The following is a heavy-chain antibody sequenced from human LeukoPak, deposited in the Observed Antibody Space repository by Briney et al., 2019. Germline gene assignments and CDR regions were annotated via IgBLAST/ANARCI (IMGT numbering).Heavy chain of an antibody. D-gene: IGHD3-10*01. J-gene: IGHJ5*02. CDR1: GYSFSTYW. Sequence: GESLKISCQGSGYSFSTYWIGWVRQLPGEGLEWVGVIYPDDSDTRYSPSFQGQVTISADRSIRTAYLQWTSLKASDTAMYYCARQRGSSGTINWLDPWGQGTLVTVSS. V-gene: IGHV5-51*01. CDR3: ARQRGSSGTINWLDP. CDR2: IYPDDSDT.